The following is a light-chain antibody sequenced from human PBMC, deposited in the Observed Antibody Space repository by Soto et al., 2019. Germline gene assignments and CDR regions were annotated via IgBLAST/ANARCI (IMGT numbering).Light chain of an antibody. V-gene: IGLV2-14*01. CDR2: DVS. J-gene: IGLJ2*01. CDR3: SSYTISTTL. CDR1: SRDIGAYNY. Sequence: QSALTQPASVSGSPGQSITISCTGTSRDIGAYNYVAWYQQHPGKAPKVMIYDVSNRPSGVSDRFSGSKSGNTASLTISGLQAEDEADYYCSSYTISTTLFGGGTKLTVL.